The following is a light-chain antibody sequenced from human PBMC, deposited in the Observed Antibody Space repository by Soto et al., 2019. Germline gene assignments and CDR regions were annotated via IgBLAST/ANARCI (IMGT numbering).Light chain of an antibody. CDR2: LEGSGNY. CDR1: SGYSSYI. CDR3: ETWDSNTRV. J-gene: IGLJ3*02. Sequence: QSVLTQSSSASASLGSSVKLTCTLSSGYSSYIIAWHQQQPGKAPRYLMKLEGSGNYNKGSGVPDRFSGSSSGADRYLTISNLQFEDEADYYCETWDSNTRVFGGGTKLTVL. V-gene: IGLV4-60*02.